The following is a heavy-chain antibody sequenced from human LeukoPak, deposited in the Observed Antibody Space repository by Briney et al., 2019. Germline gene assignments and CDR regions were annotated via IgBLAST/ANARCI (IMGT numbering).Heavy chain of an antibody. CDR1: GFTFSRYD. Sequence: GGSLRLSCAASGFTFSRYDMHWVRQPIGKGLEWVSAIGTGGDTYYLDSVKGRFTISRENTKSSLYLQMNSLRAGDTAVYYCARGPRYGSSDYPNYGMDVWGQGTTVTVSS. J-gene: IGHJ6*02. CDR2: IGTGGDT. V-gene: IGHV3-13*01. CDR3: ARGPRYGSSDYPNYGMDV. D-gene: IGHD3-22*01.